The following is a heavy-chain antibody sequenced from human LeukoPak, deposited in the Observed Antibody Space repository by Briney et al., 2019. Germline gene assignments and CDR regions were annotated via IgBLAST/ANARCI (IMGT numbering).Heavy chain of an antibody. CDR2: ISWNSGSI. Sequence: GRSLRLSCAASGFTFDDYAMHWVRQAPGKGLEWVSGISWNSGSIGYADSVKGRFTISRDNAKNSLYLQMNSLRAEDMASYYCAKESSSGYYFDYWGQGTLVTVSS. D-gene: IGHD6-19*01. CDR1: GFTFDDYA. CDR3: AKESSSGYYFDY. V-gene: IGHV3-9*03. J-gene: IGHJ4*02.